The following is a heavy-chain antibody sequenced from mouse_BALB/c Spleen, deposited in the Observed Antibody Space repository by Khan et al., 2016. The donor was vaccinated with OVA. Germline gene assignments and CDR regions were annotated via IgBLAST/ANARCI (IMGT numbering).Heavy chain of an antibody. Sequence: VELVESGPGLVAPSQNLSITCTVSGFSLTDYGVNWVRQPPGKGREWLGMIWGDGSTDYNSALKSRLSLSKDNSKGKVFLKMKSLQTGDTARYYCARELRLGGFAYWGQGTLVTVSA. CDR1: GFSLTDYG. CDR2: IWGDGST. CDR3: ARELRLGGFAY. J-gene: IGHJ3*01. V-gene: IGHV2-6-7*01. D-gene: IGHD1-2*01.